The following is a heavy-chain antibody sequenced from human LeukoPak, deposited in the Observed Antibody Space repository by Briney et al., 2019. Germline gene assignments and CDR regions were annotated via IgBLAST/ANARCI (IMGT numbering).Heavy chain of an antibody. CDR2: IYHSGST. CDR1: GYSISSGYY. J-gene: IGHJ4*02. D-gene: IGHD5-24*01. CDR3: AGTLRDGYNKGGFDY. V-gene: IGHV4-38-2*01. Sequence: SETPSLTCAVSGYSISSGYYWGWIRQPPGQGLEWIGSIYHSGSTYYNPSLKSRVTISVDTSKNQFSLKLSSVTAADTAVYYCAGTLRDGYNKGGFDYWGQGTLVTVSS.